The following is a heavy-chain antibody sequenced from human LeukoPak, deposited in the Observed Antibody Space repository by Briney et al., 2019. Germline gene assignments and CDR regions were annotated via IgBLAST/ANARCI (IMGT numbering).Heavy chain of an antibody. CDR2: IYYSGSA. J-gene: IGHJ4*02. CDR1: GGSISSSSYY. D-gene: IGHD3-10*01. CDR3: AVRTYYYGSGSSGEDY. Sequence: PSETLSLTCTVSGGSISSSSYYWGWIRQPPGKGLEWIGSIYYSGSAYYNPSLKSRLTISIDTSKNQFSLNLTSVTAADTAVYYCAVRTYYYGSGSSGEDYWGQGTLVTVSS. V-gene: IGHV4-39*01.